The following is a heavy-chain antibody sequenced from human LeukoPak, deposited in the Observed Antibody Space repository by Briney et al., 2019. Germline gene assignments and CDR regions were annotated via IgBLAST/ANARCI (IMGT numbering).Heavy chain of an antibody. V-gene: IGHV3-30-3*01. Sequence: GGSLRLSCAASGFTFSSYAMHWVRQAPGKGLEWVAVISYDGSNKYYADSVKGRFTISRDNSKNTLYLQMNSLRAEDTAVYYCARDSSYAFDICGQGTMVTVSS. CDR3: ARDSSYAFDI. J-gene: IGHJ3*02. CDR2: ISYDGSNK. CDR1: GFTFSSYA. D-gene: IGHD6-6*01.